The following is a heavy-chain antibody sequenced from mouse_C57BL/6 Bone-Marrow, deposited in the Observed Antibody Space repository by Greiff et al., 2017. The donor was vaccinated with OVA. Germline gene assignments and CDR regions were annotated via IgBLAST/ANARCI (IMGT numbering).Heavy chain of an antibody. CDR1: GFTFSDYY. D-gene: IGHD1-1*01. CDR2: ISNGGGST. V-gene: IGHV5-12*01. CDR3: ARPLYYYGSSPFAY. J-gene: IGHJ3*01. Sequence: EVKLVESGGGLVQPGGSLKLSCAASGFTFSDYYMYWVRQTPEKRLEWVAYISNGGGSTYYPDTVKGRFTISRDNAKNTLYLQMSRLKSEDTAMYYCARPLYYYGSSPFAYWGQGTLVTVSA.